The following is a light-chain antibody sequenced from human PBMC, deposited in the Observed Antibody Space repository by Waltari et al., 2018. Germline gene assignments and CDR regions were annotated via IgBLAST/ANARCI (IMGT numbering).Light chain of an antibody. V-gene: IGLV2-8*01. CDR1: YSAVGAYDF. CDR3: TSYAGIDKIL. J-gene: IGLJ2*01. CDR2: EVN. Sequence: QSALTQPPSASGSPGQSVTLSCTGSYSAVGAYDFVSWYRHHPGNAPQLLIYEVNKRPSGVPDRFSGSKSGDTASLTVSGLQAEDEADYYCTSYAGIDKILFGGGTKLTVL.